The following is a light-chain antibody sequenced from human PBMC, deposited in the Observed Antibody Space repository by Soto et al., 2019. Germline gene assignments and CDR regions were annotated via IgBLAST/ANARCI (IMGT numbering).Light chain of an antibody. CDR1: SSNFGAGHD. CDR2: SDF. J-gene: IGLJ3*02. CDR3: QAYDNSLRGWV. V-gene: IGLV1-40*01. Sequence: QSVLTQPPSVSGAPGQTVTISCTGSSSNFGAGHDVNWYQQLPGSAPKLVIYSDFKRPSGVPARFSGSRSGTSASLVITGLQPEDEASYYCQAYDNSLRGWVFGGGTKLTVL.